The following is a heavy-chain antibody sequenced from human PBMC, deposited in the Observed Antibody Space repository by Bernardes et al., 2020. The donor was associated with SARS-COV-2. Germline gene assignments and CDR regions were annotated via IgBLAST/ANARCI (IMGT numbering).Heavy chain of an antibody. CDR1: GLTFHNFA. CDR3: EGPEALLRLYGMDV. D-gene: IGHD2-15*01. CDR2: ISGSGSSA. Sequence: GGSLRLSFVVSGLTFHNFAMRWVRHAPGKGLDWVSSISGSGSSAFYADSVQGRFSVSRDNAKHTVYLQMNSLRAEDTAVYYCEGPEALLRLYGMDVWGQGTAVTVTS. J-gene: IGHJ6*02. V-gene: IGHV3-23*01.